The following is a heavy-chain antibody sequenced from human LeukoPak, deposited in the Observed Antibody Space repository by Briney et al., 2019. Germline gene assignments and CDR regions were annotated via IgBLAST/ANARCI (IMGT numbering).Heavy chain of an antibody. J-gene: IGHJ4*02. CDR2: INHSGST. CDR1: GGSFSGYY. CDR3: ARERYSGSYSDY. Sequence: SETLSLTCAVYGGSFSGYYWSWIRQPPGKGLEWIGEINHSGSTNYSPSLKSRVTISVDTSKNQFSLKLSSVTAADTAVYYCARERYSGSYSDYWGQGTLVTVSS. D-gene: IGHD1-26*01. V-gene: IGHV4-34*01.